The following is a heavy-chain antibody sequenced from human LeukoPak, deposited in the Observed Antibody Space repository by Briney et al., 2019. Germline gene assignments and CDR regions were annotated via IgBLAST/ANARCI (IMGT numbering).Heavy chain of an antibody. D-gene: IGHD4-17*01. CDR2: TSSSSSYI. V-gene: IGHV3-21*01. CDR1: GFTFSSYS. Sequence: GGSLRLSCAASGFTFSSYSMNWVRQAPGKGLEWVSCTSSSSSYIYYADSVKGRFTISRDNAKNSLYLQMNSLTAEDTAVYYCARDYYGDYTPIAYWGQGTLVTVSS. CDR3: ARDYYGDYTPIAY. J-gene: IGHJ4*02.